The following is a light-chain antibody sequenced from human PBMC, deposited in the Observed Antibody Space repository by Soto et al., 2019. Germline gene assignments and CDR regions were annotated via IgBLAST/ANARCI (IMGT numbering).Light chain of an antibody. CDR2: AAS. V-gene: IGKV1-8*01. J-gene: IGKJ1*01. Sequence: AIRMTQSPSSLSSSTGDRVTLACRASQGISSYLAWYQQKPGKAPKLLIYAASTLQSGVPSRVRGSGSGTDFTLTISCLKSEDFETYYCQQYYSYPRTFGQGTKVDIK. CDR3: QQYYSYPRT. CDR1: QGISSY.